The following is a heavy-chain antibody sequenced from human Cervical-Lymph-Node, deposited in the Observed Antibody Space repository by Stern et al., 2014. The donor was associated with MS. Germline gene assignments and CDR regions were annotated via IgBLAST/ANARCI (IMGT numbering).Heavy chain of an antibody. J-gene: IGHJ3*02. D-gene: IGHD6-6*01. CDR1: GFTFSSYG. Sequence: QVQLVQSGGGVVQPGRSLRLSCAASGFTFSSYGMHWVRQAPGKGLEWVAVIWYDGSNKYYADSVKGRFTISRDNSKNTLYLQMNSLRAEDTAVYYCARWAGSSSGDDAFDIWGQGTMVTVSS. CDR3: ARWAGSSSGDDAFDI. CDR2: IWYDGSNK. V-gene: IGHV3-33*01.